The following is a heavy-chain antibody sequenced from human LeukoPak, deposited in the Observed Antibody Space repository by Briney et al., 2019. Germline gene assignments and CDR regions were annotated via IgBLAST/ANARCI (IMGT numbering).Heavy chain of an antibody. J-gene: IGHJ6*03. D-gene: IGHD2-15*01. Sequence: ASVKVSCKASGYTFTSYAMHWVRQAPGQRLEWMGWINVGNGNTKYSQEFQGRVTMTRDTSLSTAYMELSGLRSDDTAVYYCARGVVAATFYYYMDVWGKGTTVTVSS. CDR2: INVGNGNT. CDR3: ARGVVAATFYYYMDV. CDR1: GYTFTSYA. V-gene: IGHV1-3*01.